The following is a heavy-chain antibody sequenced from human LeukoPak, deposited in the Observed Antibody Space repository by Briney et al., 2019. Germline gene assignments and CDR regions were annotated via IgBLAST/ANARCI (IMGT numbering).Heavy chain of an antibody. V-gene: IGHV3-53*01. Sequence: PGGSLRLSCAASGFTVSSNYMSWVPQAPGKGLEWVSVIYSGGSTYYADSVKGRFTIYRDNSKNTLYLQMNSLRAEDTAVYYCAAVVTATFFDYWGQGTLVTVAS. J-gene: IGHJ4*02. D-gene: IGHD2-21*02. CDR1: GFTVSSNY. CDR3: AAVVTATFFDY. CDR2: IYSGGST.